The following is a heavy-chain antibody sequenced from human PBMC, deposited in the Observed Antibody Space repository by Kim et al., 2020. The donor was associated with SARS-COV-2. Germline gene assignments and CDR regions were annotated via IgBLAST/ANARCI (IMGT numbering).Heavy chain of an antibody. CDR3: AKAPRRVTAGTDGFHYGMDV. Sequence: RFTISRDNSKNTLYLQMNSLRAGDTAVYYCAKAPRRVTAGTDGFHYGMDVWGQGTTVTVSS. V-gene: IGHV3-23*01. D-gene: IGHD6-13*01. J-gene: IGHJ6*02.